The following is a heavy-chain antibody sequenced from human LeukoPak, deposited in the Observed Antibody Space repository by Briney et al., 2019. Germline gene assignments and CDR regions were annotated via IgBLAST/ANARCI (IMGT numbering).Heavy chain of an antibody. J-gene: IGHJ5*02. CDR2: INPDSGVT. Sequence: ASVKVSCKASGYTFTGHYIHWVRQAPGQGLEWMGWINPDSGVTDYAQKFQGRVTVTRDTSISTAYMELSRLRSDDTAVYYCARGALGYYGSGSYIWFDPWGHGTLVTVSS. V-gene: IGHV1-2*02. D-gene: IGHD3-10*01. CDR1: GYTFTGHY. CDR3: ARGALGYYGSGSYIWFDP.